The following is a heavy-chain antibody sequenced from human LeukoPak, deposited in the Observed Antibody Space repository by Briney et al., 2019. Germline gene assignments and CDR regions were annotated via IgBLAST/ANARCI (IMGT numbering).Heavy chain of an antibody. V-gene: IGHV3-23*01. J-gene: IGHJ4*02. D-gene: IGHD6-19*01. Sequence: GGTLRLSCAASGFIFSNHGMNWVRQAPGKGLEWVSGISGDAGRTYYADSVKGRFTISRDNSKNTLYLQMDSLRAEDTAIYYCANWIAVAGTKWGQGTLVRLL. CDR3: ANWIAVAGTK. CDR2: ISGDAGRT. CDR1: GFIFSNHG.